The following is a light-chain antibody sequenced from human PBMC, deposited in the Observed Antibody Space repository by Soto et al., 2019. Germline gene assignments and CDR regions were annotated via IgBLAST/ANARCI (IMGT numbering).Light chain of an antibody. CDR1: QSVDSSY. J-gene: IGKJ4*01. CDR3: QQRTNGLT. Sequence: EIVWTQSPGTLSLSPGERATLSCRASQSVDSSYLAWYHQRPGQAPRLLIYGASSRATGIPARFSGSGFGTDFTLTISSLEPEDFAVYYCQQRTNGLTFGGGTKVDIK. CDR2: GAS. V-gene: IGKV3D-20*02.